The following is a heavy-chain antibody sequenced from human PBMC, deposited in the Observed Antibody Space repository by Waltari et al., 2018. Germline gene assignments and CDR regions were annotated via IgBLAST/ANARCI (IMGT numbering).Heavy chain of an antibody. Sequence: QLHLQESGPGLVKPSETLSLPSAVSGVPITSSYYWGWVRQSPGKGLEWIGNVFRSGTTSSTPSLSSRITMSVDTSKNQFSLKLKSVTAADSAIYYCASEYGGSYFDYWGQGVRVNVSS. CDR2: VFRSGTT. V-gene: IGHV4-38-2*01. J-gene: IGHJ4*02. CDR1: GVPITSSYY. D-gene: IGHD3-16*01. CDR3: ASEYGGSYFDY.